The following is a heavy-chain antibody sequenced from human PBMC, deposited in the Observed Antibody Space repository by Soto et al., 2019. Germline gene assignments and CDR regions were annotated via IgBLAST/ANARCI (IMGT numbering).Heavy chain of an antibody. CDR2: ISGSGGYA. CDR3: AKGGTSYNWFDP. Sequence: GGSLRLSCAASGFTFSSYAMSWVRQAPGKGLEWVSTISGSGGYAYYADSVKGRFTISIDNSKNTLYLQMNSLRAEDTAVYYCAKGGTSYNWFDPWGQGTLVTVSS. V-gene: IGHV3-23*01. D-gene: IGHD2-8*01. J-gene: IGHJ5*02. CDR1: GFTFSSYA.